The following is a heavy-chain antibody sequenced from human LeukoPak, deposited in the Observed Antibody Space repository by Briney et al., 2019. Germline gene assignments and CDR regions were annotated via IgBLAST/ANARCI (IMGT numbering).Heavy chain of an antibody. CDR2: INHSGST. CDR1: GGSFSGYY. D-gene: IGHD5-18*01. V-gene: IGHV4-34*01. CDR3: ARGPSIQLWSDPYYYYGMDV. J-gene: IGHJ6*02. Sequence: SETLSLTCAVYGGSFSGYYWSWIRQPPGKGLEWIWEINHSGSTNYNPSLKSRVTISVDTSKNQFSLKLSSVTAADTAVYYCARGPSIQLWSDPYYYYGMDVWGQGTTVTVSS.